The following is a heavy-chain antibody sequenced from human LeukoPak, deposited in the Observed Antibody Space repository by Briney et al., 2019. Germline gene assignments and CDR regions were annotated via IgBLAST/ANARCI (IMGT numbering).Heavy chain of an antibody. V-gene: IGHV3-30-3*01. CDR1: GFTFSSYA. J-gene: IGHJ3*02. CDR2: ISYDGSNK. Sequence: GRSLRLSCAASGFTFSSYAMHSVRQAPGKGLEWVAVISYDGSNKYYADSVKGRFTISRDNSKNTLYLQMNSLRAEDTAVYYCARAAQKVVVVAGNAFDIWGQGTMVTVSS. D-gene: IGHD2-15*01. CDR3: ARAAQKVVVVAGNAFDI.